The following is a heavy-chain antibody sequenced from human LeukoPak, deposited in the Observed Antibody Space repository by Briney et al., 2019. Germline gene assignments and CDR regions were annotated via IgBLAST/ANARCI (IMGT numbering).Heavy chain of an antibody. Sequence: GGSLRLSCAASGFTFSSYAMHWVRQAPGKGLEYVSAISSNGGSTYYADSVKGRFTISRDNSKNTLYLQMSSLRAEDTAVYYCVKGAMVRGVILFDYWGEGTLVTLSS. CDR1: GFTFSSYA. CDR2: ISSNGGST. D-gene: IGHD3-10*01. J-gene: IGHJ4*02. V-gene: IGHV3-64D*06. CDR3: VKGAMVRGVILFDY.